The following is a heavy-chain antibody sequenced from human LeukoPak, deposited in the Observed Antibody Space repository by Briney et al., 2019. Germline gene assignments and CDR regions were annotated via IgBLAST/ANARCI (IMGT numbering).Heavy chain of an antibody. CDR2: MYYSGST. V-gene: IGHV4-39*01. J-gene: IGHJ4*02. D-gene: IGHD3-22*01. CDR1: GDSITGSSYY. Sequence: SETLSLTCTVSGDSITGSSYYWVWLRPPPGKGLEWIGSMYYSGSTYSNPSLKSRVTISADTSKNQFSLKLKSVTAADTAVYYCARQYYDSTGYYYFDYWGQGTLVTVSS. CDR3: ARQYYDSTGYYYFDY.